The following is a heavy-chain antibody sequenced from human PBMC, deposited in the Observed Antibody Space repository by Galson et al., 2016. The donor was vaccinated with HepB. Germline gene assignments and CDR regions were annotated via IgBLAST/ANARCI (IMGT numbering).Heavy chain of an antibody. Sequence: SLRLSCAASGFTFNTFGIHWVRQAPGKGLEWLAVISHDGSNEYYAGSVRGRFTISRDNSKNTLFLQMNNLRAEDTAVYYCAKQPTAGPTIDSWGQGTLVTVSS. J-gene: IGHJ4*02. CDR3: AKQPTAGPTIDS. V-gene: IGHV3-30*18. D-gene: IGHD6-13*01. CDR2: ISHDGSNE. CDR1: GFTFNTFG.